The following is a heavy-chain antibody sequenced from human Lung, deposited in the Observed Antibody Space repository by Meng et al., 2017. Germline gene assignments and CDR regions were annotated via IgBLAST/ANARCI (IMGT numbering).Heavy chain of an antibody. V-gene: IGHV3-15*01. CDR2: IKSKPDGETT. CDR1: RFTFSTGW. J-gene: IGHJ4*01. Sequence: VQLVGSGVSLVQPRGLIRPSCEGARFTFSTGWMAWVRQVPGKRLEGVGRIKSKPDGETTVYEAGVKGRFAISRYDDKNTVDLQMNRLKTQITAVYYCTGHIGYWGQGTLVTVSS. CDR3: TGHIGY.